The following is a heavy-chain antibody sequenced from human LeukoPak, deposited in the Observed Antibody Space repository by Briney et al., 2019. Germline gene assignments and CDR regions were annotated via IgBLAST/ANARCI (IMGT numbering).Heavy chain of an antibody. CDR2: INPNSGGT. D-gene: IGHD3-3*01. V-gene: IGHV1-2*02. J-gene: IGHJ4*02. Sequence: GASVKVSCKASGYTFTGYYMHWVRQAPGQGLEWMGWINPNSGGTNYAQKFQGRVTMTRDTSISTAYMELSRLRSDDTAVYYCARGSFRQNYDFWSGFYEPVWGQGTLVTVSS. CDR1: GYTFTGYY. CDR3: ARGSFRQNYDFWSGFYEPV.